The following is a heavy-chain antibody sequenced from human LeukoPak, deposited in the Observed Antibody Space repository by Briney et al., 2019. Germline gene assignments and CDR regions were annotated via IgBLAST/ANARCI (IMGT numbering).Heavy chain of an antibody. V-gene: IGHV1-69*04. D-gene: IGHD3-16*01. J-gene: IGHJ4*02. Sequence: SVKVSCEASGGTFSSYAISWVRQAPGQGLEWMGRIIPILGIANYAQKFQGRVTITADKSTSTAYMELSSLRSEDTAVYYCAREEEGGTFDFWGQGTLVIVSS. CDR3: AREEEGGTFDF. CDR1: GGTFSSYA. CDR2: IIPILGIA.